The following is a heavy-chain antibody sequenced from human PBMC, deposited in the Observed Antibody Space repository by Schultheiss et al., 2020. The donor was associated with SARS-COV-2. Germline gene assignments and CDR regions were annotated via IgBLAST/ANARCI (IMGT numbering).Heavy chain of an antibody. CDR1: NGSIINYY. J-gene: IGHJ6*02. CDR2: IYYSGST. V-gene: IGHV4-59*12. Sequence: SETLSLTCTVSNGSIINYYWSWIRQPPGKGLEWIGYIYYSGSTYYNPSLKSRVTISVDTSKNQFSLKLSSVTAADTAVYYCAREGARQVYYYYGMDVWGQGTTVTVSS. D-gene: IGHD6-6*01. CDR3: AREGARQVYYYYGMDV.